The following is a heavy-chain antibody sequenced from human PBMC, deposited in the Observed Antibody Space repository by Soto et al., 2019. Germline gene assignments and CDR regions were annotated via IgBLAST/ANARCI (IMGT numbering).Heavy chain of an antibody. Sequence: SETLSLTCTVSGASMNSYHWSWIRQPAGKGLEWIGHIHSSGSTNYNPSLKSRVTMSVDTSKNQFSLRLMSLTAADTAVYYCARDQGVAAAGITWFDPWGQGTLVTVSS. V-gene: IGHV4-4*07. CDR2: IHSSGST. CDR1: GASMNSYH. D-gene: IGHD6-13*01. J-gene: IGHJ5*02. CDR3: ARDQGVAAAGITWFDP.